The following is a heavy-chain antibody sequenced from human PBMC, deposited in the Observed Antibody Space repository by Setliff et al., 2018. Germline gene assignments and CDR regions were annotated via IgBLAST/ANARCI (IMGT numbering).Heavy chain of an antibody. CDR3: ARAGRNNYDSSGYYYDLYYYNYMDV. CDR2: IRPHNGNT. D-gene: IGHD3-22*01. CDR1: GYTFTNYG. J-gene: IGHJ6*03. V-gene: IGHV1-18*01. Sequence: GASVKVSCKASGYTFTNYGITWVRQAPGQGLEWMGWIRPHNGNTAYAQKFQDRVILTTDTSTTTVYMELRSLRSDDTAVYYCARAGRNNYDSSGYYYDLYYYNYMDVWGKGTAVTVSS.